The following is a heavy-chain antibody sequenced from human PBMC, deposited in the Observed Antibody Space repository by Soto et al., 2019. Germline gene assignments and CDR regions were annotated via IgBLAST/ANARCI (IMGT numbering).Heavy chain of an antibody. Sequence: ASVKVSCKASGYTFTRYDITWVRQATGQGLEWMGWMNPQTGNTAYAEKFQGRVTMTRSTSINTAYMELSGLRSEDTAVYYCARLSEESSSSNYYYFYMDVWGKGYTVTVSS. CDR3: ARLSEESSSSNYYYFYMDV. CDR1: GYTFTRYD. V-gene: IGHV1-8*01. CDR2: MNPQTGNT. J-gene: IGHJ6*03. D-gene: IGHD6-6*01.